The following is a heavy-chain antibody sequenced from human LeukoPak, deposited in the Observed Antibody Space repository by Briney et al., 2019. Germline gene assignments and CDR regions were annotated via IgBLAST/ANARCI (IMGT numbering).Heavy chain of an antibody. D-gene: IGHD3-10*01. Sequence: SVNVSCKASGGTFSSYAISWVRQAPGQGLEWMGGIIPIFGTANYAQKFQGRVTITADESTSTAYMELSSLRSEDTAVYYCARDRRLLWFGERPPTGWYFDLWGRGTLVTVSS. J-gene: IGHJ2*01. CDR2: IIPIFGTA. V-gene: IGHV1-69*13. CDR1: GGTFSSYA. CDR3: ARDRRLLWFGERPPTGWYFDL.